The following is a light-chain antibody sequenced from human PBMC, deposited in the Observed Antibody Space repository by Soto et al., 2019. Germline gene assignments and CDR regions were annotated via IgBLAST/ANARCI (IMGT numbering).Light chain of an antibody. Sequence: QSVLTQPPSASGSPGQSVTTSCTGSSSDFGAYDSVSWYQQHPGKAPKLLIYEVAKRPSGVPDRFSGSKSGNTASLTVSGLQAEDEADYYCSSYAGSNKLVFGTGTKVTV. CDR2: EVA. J-gene: IGLJ1*01. CDR1: SSDFGAYDS. CDR3: SSYAGSNKLV. V-gene: IGLV2-8*01.